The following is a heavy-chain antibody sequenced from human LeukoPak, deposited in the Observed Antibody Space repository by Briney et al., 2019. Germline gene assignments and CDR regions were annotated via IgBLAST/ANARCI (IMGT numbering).Heavy chain of an antibody. CDR1: GGSISSGGYY. CDR2: IYYSGST. D-gene: IGHD3-10*01. Sequence: SETLSLTCAVSGGSISSGGYYWSWIRQHPGKGLEWIGYIYYSGSTYYNPSLKSRVTISVDTSKNQFSLKLSSVTAADTAVYYCARGEGYYYGSGSYYNVFGYFDYWGQGTLVTVSS. CDR3: ARGEGYYYGSGSYYNVFGYFDY. J-gene: IGHJ4*02. V-gene: IGHV4-31*11.